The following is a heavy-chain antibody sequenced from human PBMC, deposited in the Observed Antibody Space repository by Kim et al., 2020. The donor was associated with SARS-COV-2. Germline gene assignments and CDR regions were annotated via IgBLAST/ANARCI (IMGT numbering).Heavy chain of an antibody. D-gene: IGHD4-17*01. J-gene: IGHJ5*02. CDR2: ISSSSSYI. Sequence: GGSLRLSCAASGFTFSSYSMNWVRQAPGKGLEWVSSISSSSSYIYYADSVKGRFTISRDNAKNSLYLQMNSLRAEDTAVYYCARAYGDYVNWFDPWGQGTLVTVSS. CDR1: GFTFSSYS. CDR3: ARAYGDYVNWFDP. V-gene: IGHV3-21*01.